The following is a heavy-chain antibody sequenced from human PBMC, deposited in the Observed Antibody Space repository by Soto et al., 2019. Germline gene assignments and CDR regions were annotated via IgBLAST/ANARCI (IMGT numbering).Heavy chain of an antibody. V-gene: IGHV4-34*01. Sequence: SETLSLTCAVYGGSFSGYFWSWIRQPPGKGLEWIGEINHSGSTKYNPSLKSRVTISLDTSKNQFSLKLYTVTAADTAVYYCARDISGYYYGMDVWGQGTTVTV. J-gene: IGHJ6*02. CDR1: GGSFSGYF. CDR3: ARDISGYYYGMDV. D-gene: IGHD3-3*02. CDR2: INHSGST.